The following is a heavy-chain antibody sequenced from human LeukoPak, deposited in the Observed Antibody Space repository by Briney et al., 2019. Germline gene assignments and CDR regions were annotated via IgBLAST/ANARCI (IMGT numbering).Heavy chain of an antibody. D-gene: IGHD4-17*01. V-gene: IGHV3-72*01. J-gene: IGHJ4*02. CDR1: GFTFSDHY. CDR3: ARDEDYASDQ. CDR2: TRNKANSYTT. Sequence: GSLRLSCAASGFTFSDHYMDWVRQAPGKGLEWVGRTRNKANSYTTEYAASVKGRFTASRDDSENSLYLQMNSLRAEDTAVYYCARDEDYASDQWGQGTLVTVSS.